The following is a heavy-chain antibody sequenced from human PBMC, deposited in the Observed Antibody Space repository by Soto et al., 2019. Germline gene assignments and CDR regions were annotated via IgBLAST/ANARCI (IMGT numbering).Heavy chain of an antibody. V-gene: IGHV3-11*06. Sequence: QVQLVESGGGLVKPGGSLRLSCAASGVTFSDHYMSWIRQAPGKGLEWVSYISSTSMFISYADSVKGRFTISRDNAKNSLYLQMNSLRDEDTAVYFCARNREDGYKSDYWGQGTLVTVSS. D-gene: IGHD5-12*01. CDR1: GVTFSDHY. CDR2: ISSTSMFI. CDR3: ARNREDGYKSDY. J-gene: IGHJ4*02.